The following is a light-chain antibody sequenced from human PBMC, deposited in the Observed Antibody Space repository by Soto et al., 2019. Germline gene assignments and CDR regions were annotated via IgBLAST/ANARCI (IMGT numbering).Light chain of an antibody. Sequence: TQSPTAMSMTHGERVTRSCSASQSVSSSFLAWYQQKPGQAPRLLIYGASNRATGIPDRFSGSGSGTDFTLTISRLEPEDFAVYYCQQYVTSPWAFGQATKVDI. J-gene: IGKJ1*01. CDR3: QQYVTSPWA. CDR2: GAS. CDR1: QSVSSSF. V-gene: IGKV3-20*01.